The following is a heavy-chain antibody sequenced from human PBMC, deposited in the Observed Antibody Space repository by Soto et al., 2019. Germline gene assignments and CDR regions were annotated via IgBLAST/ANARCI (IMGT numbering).Heavy chain of an antibody. Sequence: QVQLVESGGGVVQPGRSLRLSCAASGFTFSSYGMHWVRQAPGKGLEWVAVISYDGSNKYYADSVKGRFTISRDNSKNTLYLQMNSLRAEDMAVYYCAKGEYYYGSGSYYTDYTAMVPTLFDYWGQGTLVTVSS. V-gene: IGHV3-30*18. D-gene: IGHD3-10*01. CDR2: ISYDGSNK. J-gene: IGHJ4*02. CDR1: GFTFSSYG. CDR3: AKGEYYYGSGSYYTDYTAMVPTLFDY.